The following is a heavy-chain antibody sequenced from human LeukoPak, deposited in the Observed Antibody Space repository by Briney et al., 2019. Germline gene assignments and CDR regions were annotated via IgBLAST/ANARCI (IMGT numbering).Heavy chain of an antibody. CDR3: AKKVRGPSHPLDF. V-gene: IGHV1-2*02. Sequence: ASVKVSCKASGYTFTGYAIHWVRQAPGQGLEWMGWINPEKRDTGYAHKFHGRVTMTSDTSISTAYMELSSLRSDDTAVYYCAKKVRGPSHPLDFWGQGTLVTVSS. CDR2: INPEKRDT. CDR1: GYTFTGYA. D-gene: IGHD5-12*01. J-gene: IGHJ4*02.